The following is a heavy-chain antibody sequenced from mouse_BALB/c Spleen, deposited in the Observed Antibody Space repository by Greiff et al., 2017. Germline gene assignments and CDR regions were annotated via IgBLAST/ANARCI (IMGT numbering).Heavy chain of an antibody. J-gene: IGHJ3*01. CDR1: GFTFSSYY. CDR2: INSNGGST. CDR3: ARQDDYDGWFAY. V-gene: IGHV5-6-2*01. D-gene: IGHD2-4*01. Sequence: EVKVVESGGGLVKLGGSLKLSCAASGFTFSSYYMSWVRQTPEKRLELVAAINSNGGSTYYPDTVKGRFTISRDNAKNTLYLQMSSLKSEDTALYYCARQDDYDGWFAYWGQGTLVTVSA.